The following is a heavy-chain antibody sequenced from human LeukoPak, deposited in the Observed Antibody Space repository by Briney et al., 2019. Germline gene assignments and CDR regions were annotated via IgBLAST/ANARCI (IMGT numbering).Heavy chain of an antibody. CDR3: AKGGVSSSFTGWFDP. CDR2: IHYDGSNK. D-gene: IGHD6-13*01. Sequence: GGSLRLSCVESGFTFSNYGMHWVRQAPGKGLEWVAFIHYDGSNKYYADSVKGRFTISRDNSKNTLYLQMNSLRAEDTALYYCAKGGVSSSFTGWFDPWGQGTLVTVSS. CDR1: GFTFSNYG. V-gene: IGHV3-30*02. J-gene: IGHJ5*02.